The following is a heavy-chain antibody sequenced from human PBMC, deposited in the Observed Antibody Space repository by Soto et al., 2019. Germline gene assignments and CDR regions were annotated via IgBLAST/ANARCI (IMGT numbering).Heavy chain of an antibody. V-gene: IGHV1-3*05. Sequence: QVQLVQSGAEEKKPGASVKVSCKASGYTFTSHAMHWVRQAPGQRLEWMGWINAGNGNTKYSQKVQGRVTITTDTFASTGYMELSSLRSEDTAVYYCERDGIAAAGTSWFDPWGQGTLVTVSS. CDR2: INAGNGNT. J-gene: IGHJ5*02. D-gene: IGHD6-13*01. CDR1: GYTFTSHA. CDR3: ERDGIAAAGTSWFDP.